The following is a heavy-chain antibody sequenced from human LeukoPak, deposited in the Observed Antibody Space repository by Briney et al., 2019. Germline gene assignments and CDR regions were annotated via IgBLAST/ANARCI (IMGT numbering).Heavy chain of an antibody. Sequence: PGGSLRLSCSASGFTFSSYAMHWVRQAPGKGLEHVSVISSNGYNTYYADSVKGRFTISRDNSKNTLFLQMNSLRVEDTAVYYCARAPGGWIDYWAQGTLVTVSS. V-gene: IGHV3-64*04. J-gene: IGHJ4*02. CDR1: GFTFSSYA. CDR3: ARAPGGWIDY. CDR2: ISSNGYNT. D-gene: IGHD6-19*01.